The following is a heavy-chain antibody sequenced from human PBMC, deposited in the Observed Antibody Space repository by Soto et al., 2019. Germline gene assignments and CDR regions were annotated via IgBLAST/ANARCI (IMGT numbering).Heavy chain of an antibody. V-gene: IGHV3-33*01. CDR1: GFTFSNYA. D-gene: IGHD3-10*01. Sequence: QVHLVESGGGVVQPGRSLRLSCITSGFTFSNYAMHWVRQAPGKGLEWVAVIWDDGSNIHYGDSVKGRFIISRDNSNNTLHLQMNSLRPEDTALYYCARDRYGSQTLFDYWGQGTLVTVSS. CDR2: IWDDGSNI. J-gene: IGHJ4*02. CDR3: ARDRYGSQTLFDY.